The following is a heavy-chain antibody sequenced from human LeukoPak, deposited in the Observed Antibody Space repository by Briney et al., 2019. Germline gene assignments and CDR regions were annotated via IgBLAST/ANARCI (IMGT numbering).Heavy chain of an antibody. CDR3: ARVRLRFLEWTDDAFDI. CDR2: ISSSSSYI. Sequence: GSLRLSCAASGFTFSSYSMDWVRQAPGKGLEWVSSISSSSSYIYYADSVKGRFTISRDNAKNSLYLQMNSLRAEDTALYYCARVRLRFLEWTDDAFDIWGQGTMVTVSS. J-gene: IGHJ3*02. V-gene: IGHV3-21*04. D-gene: IGHD3-3*01. CDR1: GFTFSSYS.